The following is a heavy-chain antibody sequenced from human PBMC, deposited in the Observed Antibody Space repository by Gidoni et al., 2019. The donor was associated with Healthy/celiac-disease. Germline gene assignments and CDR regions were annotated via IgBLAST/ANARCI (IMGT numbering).Heavy chain of an antibody. D-gene: IGHD6-19*01. CDR2: IIPIFGTA. J-gene: IGHJ5*02. V-gene: IGHV1-69*01. CDR3: ATRPYSSGWFFS. Sequence: QVQMVQSGSEVEKTGSAMKVYCKASGGTFRSYAISWGRQAPGQGLEWMGWIIPIFGTANYAQKFQGRVTITADESTSTAYMELSSLRSEDTAVYYCATRPYSSGWFFSWGQGTLVTVSS. CDR1: GGTFRSYA.